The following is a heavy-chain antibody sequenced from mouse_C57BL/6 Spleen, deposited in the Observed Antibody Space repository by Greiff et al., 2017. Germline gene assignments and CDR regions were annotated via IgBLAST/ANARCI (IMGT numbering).Heavy chain of an antibody. D-gene: IGHD2-14*01. CDR2: ISSGGDYI. CDR1: GFTFSSYA. CDR3: TREGGTGKDFDY. Sequence: EVKVVESGEGLVKPGGSLKLSCAASGFTFSSYAMSWVRQTPEKRLEWVAYISSGGDYIYYADTVKGRFTISRDNARNTLYLQMSSLKSEDTAMYYCTREGGTGKDFDYWGQGTTLTVAS. J-gene: IGHJ2*01. V-gene: IGHV5-9-1*02.